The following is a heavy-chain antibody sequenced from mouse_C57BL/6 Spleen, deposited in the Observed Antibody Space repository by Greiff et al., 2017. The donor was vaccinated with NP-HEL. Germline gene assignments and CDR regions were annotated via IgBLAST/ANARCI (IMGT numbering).Heavy chain of an antibody. CDR2: IDPEDGDT. CDR3: TLAYYSNPYAMDY. J-gene: IGHJ4*01. CDR1: GFNIKDYY. Sequence: EVQLQQSGAELVRPGASVKLSCTASGFNIKDYYMHWVKQRPEQGLEWIGRIDPEDGDTEYAPKFQGKATMTADTSSNTAYLQLSSLTSEDTAVYYCTLAYYSNPYAMDYWGQGTSVTVSS. V-gene: IGHV14-1*01. D-gene: IGHD2-5*01.